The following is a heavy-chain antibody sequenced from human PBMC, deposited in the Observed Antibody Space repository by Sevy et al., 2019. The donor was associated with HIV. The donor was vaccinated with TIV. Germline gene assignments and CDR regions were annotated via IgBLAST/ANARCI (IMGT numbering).Heavy chain of an antibody. V-gene: IGHV3-74*01. Sequence: GGSLRLSCAASGFTFSSYWMHWVRDAPGKGLVWVSRISSDGSSTSYADCVRGRFTISRDNAKNPLYLQMNSLRAEETAPYYCARDGRADRDFLYWGHRTLATFSS. CDR1: GFTFSSYW. D-gene: IGHD6-6*01. CDR3: ARDGRADRDFLY. J-gene: IGHJ4*01. CDR2: ISSDGSST.